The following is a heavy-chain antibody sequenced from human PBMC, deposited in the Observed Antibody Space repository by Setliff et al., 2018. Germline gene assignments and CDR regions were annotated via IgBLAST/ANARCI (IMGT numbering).Heavy chain of an antibody. D-gene: IGHD4-4*01. V-gene: IGHV4-4*07. CDR2: IYTSGST. J-gene: IGHJ6*03. CDR3: ARVSTVTTWPYYYYIDV. CDR1: GGSISSYY. Sequence: SETLSLTCTVSGGSISSYYWSWIRQPAGKGLEWIGRIYTSGSTNYNPSLKSRVTMSVDTSKNQFSLKLSSVTAADTAVYYCARVSTVTTWPYYYYIDVWGKGTTFTVSS.